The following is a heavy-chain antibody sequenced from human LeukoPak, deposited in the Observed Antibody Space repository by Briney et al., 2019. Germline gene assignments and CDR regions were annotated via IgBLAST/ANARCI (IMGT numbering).Heavy chain of an antibody. Sequence: PGGSLRLSCAASGFTFIDYDMHGVRQVVGKGVEGVSASDIRGTTYYAGSVKGRFTISRENAESSLYLQMNSLRAEDTAVYYCARGGIQVSGIDEFDYWGQGTLVTVSS. J-gene: IGHJ4*02. V-gene: IGHV3-13*01. CDR2: SDIRGTT. CDR3: ARGGIQVSGIDEFDY. CDR1: GFTFIDYD. D-gene: IGHD6-19*01.